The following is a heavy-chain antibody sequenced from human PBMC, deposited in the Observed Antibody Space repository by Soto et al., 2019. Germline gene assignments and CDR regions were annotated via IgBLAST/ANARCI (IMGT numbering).Heavy chain of an antibody. J-gene: IGHJ6*02. CDR2: IGTAGDT. Sequence: PGGSLRLSCAASGFTFSSYGMHWVRQATGKGLEWVSAIGTAGDTYYPGSMKGRFTISRENAKNSLYLQMHSLRAGDTAVYYCARGLSAARYYYYGMDVWGQGTTVTVSS. CDR1: GFTFSSYG. V-gene: IGHV3-13*01. CDR3: ARGLSAARYYYYGMDV. D-gene: IGHD2-2*01.